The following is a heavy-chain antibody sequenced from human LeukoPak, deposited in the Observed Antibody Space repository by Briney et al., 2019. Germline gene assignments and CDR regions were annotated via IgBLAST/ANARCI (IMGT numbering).Heavy chain of an antibody. CDR2: IYYSGST. CDR1: GGSISSYY. CDR3: ARGGDILTGYLNWFDP. Sequence: PSETLSLTCTVSGGSISSYYWSWIRQPPGKGLEWIGYIYYSGSTNYNPSLKSRVTISVDTSKNQFSLKLSSVTAADTAVYYCARGGDILTGYLNWFDPWGQGTLVTVSS. J-gene: IGHJ5*02. D-gene: IGHD3-9*01. V-gene: IGHV4-59*01.